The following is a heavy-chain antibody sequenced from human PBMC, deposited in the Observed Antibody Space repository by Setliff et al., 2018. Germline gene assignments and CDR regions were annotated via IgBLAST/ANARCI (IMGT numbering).Heavy chain of an antibody. Sequence: ASVKVSCKASGYTFTSYDINWVRQATGQGLEWMGWMNPNSGNTGYAQKFQGRVTMTRNTSISTAYMDLSSLRFEDTAVYYCARVQQLGTFDYWGQGTQVTVSS. J-gene: IGHJ4*02. D-gene: IGHD6-13*01. V-gene: IGHV1-8*02. CDR3: ARVQQLGTFDY. CDR1: GYTFTSYD. CDR2: MNPNSGNT.